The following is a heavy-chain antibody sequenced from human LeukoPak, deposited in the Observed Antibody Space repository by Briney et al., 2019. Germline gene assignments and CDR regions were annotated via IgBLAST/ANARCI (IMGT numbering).Heavy chain of an antibody. Sequence: PGGSLRLSCAASGFTFSNAWMSWVRQAPGKGLEWVGRMKSKRDSGTTDYAEPVKGRFTISRDDSKTTLYLQMNSLKTEDTAVYYCTPDVDTAMVQFYLISGCWGQGTLVTVSS. D-gene: IGHD5-18*01. CDR3: TPDVDTAMVQFYLISGC. CDR1: GFTFSNAW. J-gene: IGHJ4*02. V-gene: IGHV3-15*01. CDR2: MKSKRDSGTT.